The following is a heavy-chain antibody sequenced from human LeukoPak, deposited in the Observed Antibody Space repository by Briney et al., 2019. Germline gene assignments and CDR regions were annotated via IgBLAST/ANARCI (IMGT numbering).Heavy chain of an antibody. J-gene: IGHJ4*02. Sequence: KSSETLSLTCAVYGGSFSGYYWSWIRQPPGKGLEWIGEINHSGSTNYNPSLKSRVTISVDTSKNQFSLKLSSVTAADTAVYYCARLGYYYGSGKPDLDYWGQGTLVTVSS. CDR3: ARLGYYYGSGKPDLDY. CDR2: INHSGST. D-gene: IGHD3-10*01. V-gene: IGHV4-34*01. CDR1: GGSFSGYY.